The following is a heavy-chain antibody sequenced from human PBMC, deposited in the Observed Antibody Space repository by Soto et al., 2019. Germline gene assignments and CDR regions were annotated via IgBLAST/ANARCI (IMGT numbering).Heavy chain of an antibody. J-gene: IGHJ4*02. CDR3: AKARVRIVGANSFDY. D-gene: IGHD1-26*01. Sequence: PGGSLRLSCVVSGFTFSNYGMHWVRQPPGKGLEWVALISDDGDKRYYADSVRGRLIISRDNSKDTLYLQMNSLGPDDTAVYFCAKARVRIVGANSFDYWGQGTPVIVSS. CDR2: ISDDGDKR. V-gene: IGHV3-30*18. CDR1: GFTFSNYG.